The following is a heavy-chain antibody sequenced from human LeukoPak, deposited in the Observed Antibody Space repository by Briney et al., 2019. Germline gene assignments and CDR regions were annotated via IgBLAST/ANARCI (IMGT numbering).Heavy chain of an antibody. Sequence: GGSLRLSCAASGFTFSGYAMHWVRQAPGKGLEWLTVISTDGNDKHYADSVEGRFTVSRDNSKNTLFLQMNNLRTEDTAVYYCAKDKSVSADYYFDYWGQGTLVTVSS. CDR3: AKDKSVSADYYFDY. V-gene: IGHV3-30*04. CDR2: ISTDGNDK. CDR1: GFTFSGYA. D-gene: IGHD5/OR15-5a*01. J-gene: IGHJ4*02.